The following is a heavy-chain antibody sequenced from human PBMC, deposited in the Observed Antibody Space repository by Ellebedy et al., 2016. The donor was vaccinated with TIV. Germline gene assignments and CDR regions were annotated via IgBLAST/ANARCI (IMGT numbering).Heavy chain of an antibody. CDR2: IYSNGDT. J-gene: IGHJ4*02. CDR3: AKTKFLIRGPHDH. Sequence: GESLKISXAVAGFTVGNNYMSWVRQAPGKGLEWVSLIYSNGDTSYADSVKGRFIISRDSSKNTLYLQMNSLRAEDTAVYYCAKTKFLIRGPHDHWGQGTLVTVSS. CDR1: GFTVGNNY. V-gene: IGHV3-66*03. D-gene: IGHD3-10*01.